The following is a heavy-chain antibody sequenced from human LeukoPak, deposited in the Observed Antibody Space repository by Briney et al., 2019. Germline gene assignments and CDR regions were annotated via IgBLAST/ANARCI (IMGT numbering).Heavy chain of an antibody. CDR2: IIPIFGTA. D-gene: IGHD3-3*01. V-gene: IGHV1-69*06. Sequence: SVKVSCKASGYTFTSYGISWVRQAPGQGLEWMGGIIPIFGTANYAQKFQGRVTITADKSTSTAYMELSGLRSEDTAVYYCARDLRFLEWLFPTSSTLGDYYYMDVWGKGTTVTVSS. CDR3: ARDLRFLEWLFPTSSTLGDYYYMDV. J-gene: IGHJ6*03. CDR1: GYTFTSYG.